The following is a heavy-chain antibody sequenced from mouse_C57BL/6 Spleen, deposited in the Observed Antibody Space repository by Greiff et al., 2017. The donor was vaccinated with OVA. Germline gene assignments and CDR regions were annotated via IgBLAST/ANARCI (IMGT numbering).Heavy chain of an antibody. CDR1: GFTFSDFY. J-gene: IGHJ1*03. CDR2: SRNKANDYTT. Sequence: DVHLVESGGGLVQSGRSLRLSCATSGFTFSDFYMEWVRQAPGKGLEWIAASRNKANDYTTEYSASVKGRFIVSRDTSQSILYLQMNALRAEDTAIYYCARESGIYYGGYFDVWGTGTTVTVSS. D-gene: IGHD2-1*01. CDR3: ARESGIYYGGYFDV. V-gene: IGHV7-1*01.